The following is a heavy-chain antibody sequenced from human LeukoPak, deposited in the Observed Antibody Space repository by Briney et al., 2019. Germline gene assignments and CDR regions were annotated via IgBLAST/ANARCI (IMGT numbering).Heavy chain of an antibody. CDR3: ATVAHPGVEIMGD. CDR1: GFTFSSYA. J-gene: IGHJ4*02. CDR2: ISGSGGST. V-gene: IGHV3-23*01. Sequence: GGSLRLSCAASGFTFSSYAMSWVRQAPGKGLEWVSAISGSGGSTYYADSVKGRFTISRDNSKNTLYLQMNSLRAEDTALYYAATVAHPGVEIMGDWGQGTLVTVSS. D-gene: IGHD5-24*01.